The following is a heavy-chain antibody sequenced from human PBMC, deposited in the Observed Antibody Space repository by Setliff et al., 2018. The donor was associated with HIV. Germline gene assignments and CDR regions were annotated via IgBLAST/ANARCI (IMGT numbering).Heavy chain of an antibody. CDR2: INHSGRT. CDR1: GGSISSYY. J-gene: IGHJ4*02. CDR3: ARGLNYYDSSGYYPVFDY. D-gene: IGHD3-22*01. Sequence: SETLSLTCTVSGGSISSYYWSWIRQSPGKGLEWIGEINHSGRTKYSPSLKSRVTISVDTSKNQFSLKLSSVTAADTAVYYCARGLNYYDSSGYYPVFDYWGQGTLVTVSS. V-gene: IGHV4-34*01.